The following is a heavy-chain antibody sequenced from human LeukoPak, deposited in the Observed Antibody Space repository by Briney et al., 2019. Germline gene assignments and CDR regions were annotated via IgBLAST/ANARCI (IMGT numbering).Heavy chain of an antibody. D-gene: IGHD3-10*01. Sequence: ASVKVSCKASGYTFTSYYIHWVRQAPGQGLEWMGVINPNGDSTSYAQKFQGRVTMTRDTSTSTVYMGLSSLRSEDTAVHYCARSMIRGATYYFDYWGQGTLVTVSS. CDR3: ARSMIRGATYYFDY. CDR2: INPNGDST. J-gene: IGHJ4*02. V-gene: IGHV1-46*01. CDR1: GYTFTSYY.